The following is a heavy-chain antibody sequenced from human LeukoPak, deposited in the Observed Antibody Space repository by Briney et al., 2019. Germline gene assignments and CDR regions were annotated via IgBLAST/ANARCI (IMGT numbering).Heavy chain of an antibody. Sequence: GKSLTLSCVVSGFNFDNFAMHWVRQPLGKGLEWVAVISHDGRTKYYADSMKGRFTISRDNANNSLYLQMNSLRAEDTAVYYCARDPPIYQGISSYYYGMDVWGQGTTVTVSS. J-gene: IGHJ6*02. CDR1: GFNFDNFA. CDR3: ARDPPIYQGISSYYYGMDV. D-gene: IGHD3-3*02. V-gene: IGHV3-30*04. CDR2: ISHDGRTK.